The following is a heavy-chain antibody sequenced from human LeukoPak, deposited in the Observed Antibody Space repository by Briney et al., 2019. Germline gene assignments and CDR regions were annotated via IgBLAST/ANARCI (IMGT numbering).Heavy chain of an antibody. D-gene: IGHD2-15*01. CDR2: ISDTGNT. Sequence: SGGSLRLSCAASDFSFITYAMSWVRQAPGKGLEWVSAISDTGNTYHADSVKGRFTISRDSSKNTLFLQMNRLRPEDAAVYYCAKAPVTTCRGAFCYPFDYWGLGTLVTVSS. V-gene: IGHV3-23*01. CDR1: DFSFITYA. CDR3: AKAPVTTCRGAFCYPFDY. J-gene: IGHJ4*02.